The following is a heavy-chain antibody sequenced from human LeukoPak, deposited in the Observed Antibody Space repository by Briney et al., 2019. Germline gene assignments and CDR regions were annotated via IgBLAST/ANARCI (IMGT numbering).Heavy chain of an antibody. CDR2: ISSSSSYI. V-gene: IGHV3-21*01. J-gene: IGHJ4*02. CDR3: SRANYYDSSGYYSYFDY. D-gene: IGHD3-22*01. CDR1: GFTFSSYS. Sequence: GGSLRLSCAASGFTFSSYSMNWVRQAPGKGLEWVSSISSSSSYIYYTDSVEGRFTISRDNAKNSLYLQMNSLRAEDTAVYYCSRANYYDSSGYYSYFDYWGQGTPVTVSS.